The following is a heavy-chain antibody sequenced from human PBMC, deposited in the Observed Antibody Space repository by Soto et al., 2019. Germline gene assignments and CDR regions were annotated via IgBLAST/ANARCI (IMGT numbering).Heavy chain of an antibody. V-gene: IGHV3-7*05. CDR3: ARGTIAAPGIDY. J-gene: IGHJ4*02. Sequence: EVQLVESGGGLVQPGGSLRLSCAASGFTFNSYCMNWVRQAPGKGLEWVANINQDGSEKYYVDAVKGRFTISRDNAKNSLYLQMNSLRTEDTAVYYCARGTIAAPGIDYWGQGTLGTVSS. CDR1: GFTFNSYC. CDR2: INQDGSEK. D-gene: IGHD6-13*01.